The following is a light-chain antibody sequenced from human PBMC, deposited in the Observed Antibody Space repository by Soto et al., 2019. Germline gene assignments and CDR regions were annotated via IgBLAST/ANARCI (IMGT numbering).Light chain of an antibody. CDR2: RNS. J-gene: IGLJ3*02. V-gene: IGLV1-47*01. CDR3: AAWDDNLSGWV. CDR1: SSNIGSNY. Sequence: QSVLTQPPSASGTPGQRVTISCSGSSSNIGSNYVYWYQQLPGTAPKLLIYRNSQRPSGVPDRFSGSKSGTSASLAISGLRSEDEADYYCAAWDDNLSGWVFGGGTQLTVL.